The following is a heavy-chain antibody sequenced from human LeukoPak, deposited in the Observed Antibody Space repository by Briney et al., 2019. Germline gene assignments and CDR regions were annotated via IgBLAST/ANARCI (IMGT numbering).Heavy chain of an antibody. CDR1: GYTFTGYY. Sequence: ASVKVSCKASGYTFTGYYMHWVRQAPGQGLEWMGWINPNSGGTNYAQKFQGRVTMTRDTSISTAYMELSRLRSDDTAVYYCARDGYNINYYYYYYMDVWGKGTTVTVSS. CDR3: ARDGYNINYYYYYYMDV. D-gene: IGHD5-24*01. CDR2: INPNSGGT. J-gene: IGHJ6*03. V-gene: IGHV1-2*02.